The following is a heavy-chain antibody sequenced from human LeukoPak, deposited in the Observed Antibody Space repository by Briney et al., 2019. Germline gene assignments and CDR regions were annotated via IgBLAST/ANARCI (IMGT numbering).Heavy chain of an antibody. V-gene: IGHV4-59*01. CDR2: IYYSGST. Sequence: SETLSLTCTVSGGSISSYYWSWIRQPPGKGLEWIGYIYYSGSTNYNPSLKSRVTISVDTSKNQFSLKLSSVTAADTAVYYCASLFSGYSSHFDYWGQGTLVTVSS. CDR1: GGSISSYY. CDR3: ASLFSGYSSHFDY. D-gene: IGHD6-13*01. J-gene: IGHJ4*02.